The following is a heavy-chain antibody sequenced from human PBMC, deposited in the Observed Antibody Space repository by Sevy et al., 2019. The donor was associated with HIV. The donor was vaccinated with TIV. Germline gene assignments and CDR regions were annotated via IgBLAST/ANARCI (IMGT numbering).Heavy chain of an antibody. CDR1: GGSFSGYY. D-gene: IGHD3-9*01. CDR3: ARGPYYDILTGYYKGGYFDY. J-gene: IGHJ4*02. V-gene: IGHV4-34*01. CDR2: INHSGST. Sequence: SETLSLTCAVYGGSFSGYYWSWIRQPPGKGLEWIGEINHSGSTNYNPSLKSRVTISVDKSKNQFSLKLSSVTAADTAVYYCARGPYYDILTGYYKGGYFDYWGQGTLVTVSS.